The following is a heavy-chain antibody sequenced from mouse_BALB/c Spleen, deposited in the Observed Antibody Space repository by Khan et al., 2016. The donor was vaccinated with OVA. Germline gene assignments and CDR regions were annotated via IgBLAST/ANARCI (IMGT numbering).Heavy chain of an antibody. V-gene: IGHV2-3*01. Sequence: VKLMESGPGLVAPSQSLSITCTVSGFSLTSYGVNWVRQPPGKGLDWLGVIWGDGTTNYHSPLKSRLIISKDNSKSQVFLKLNSLQTDDTATYYCAKFTPDHYSVDYWGQGTSVTVSS. CDR1: GFSLTSYG. CDR3: AKFTPDHYSVDY. J-gene: IGHJ4*01. D-gene: IGHD1-1*01. CDR2: IWGDGTT.